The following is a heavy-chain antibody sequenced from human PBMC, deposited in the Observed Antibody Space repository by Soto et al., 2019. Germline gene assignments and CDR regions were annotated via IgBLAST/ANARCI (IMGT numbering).Heavy chain of an antibody. D-gene: IGHD1-26*01. V-gene: IGHV3-48*03. J-gene: IGHJ4*01. Sequence: GGSLRLSCAVSEFTDSGYEMAWVRQTPGKGLEWIAYISTNGETIKYADSVKGRFTISRDNAKKSLYLQMNSLRAEDTAVYFCAGAIMYTGSYQDWGHGTLVTVSS. CDR2: ISTNGETI. CDR3: AGAIMYTGSYQD. CDR1: EFTDSGYE.